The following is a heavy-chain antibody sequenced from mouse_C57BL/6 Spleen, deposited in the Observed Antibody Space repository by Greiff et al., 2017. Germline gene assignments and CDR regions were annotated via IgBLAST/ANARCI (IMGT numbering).Heavy chain of an antibody. V-gene: IGHV1-64*01. J-gene: IGHJ2*01. CDR2: IHPNSGST. CDR3: ARGGTTVYFDY. D-gene: IGHD1-1*01. Sequence: QVQLKQPGAELVKPGASVKLSCKASGYTFTSYWMHWVKQRPGQGLEWIGMIHPNSGSTNYNEKFKSKATLTVDKSSSTAYMQLSSLTSEDSAVHYCARGGTTVYFDYWGQGTTLTVSS. CDR1: GYTFTSYW.